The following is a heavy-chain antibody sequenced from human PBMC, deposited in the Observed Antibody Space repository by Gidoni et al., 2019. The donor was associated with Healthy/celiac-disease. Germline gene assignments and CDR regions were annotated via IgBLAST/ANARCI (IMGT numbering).Heavy chain of an antibody. CDR3: ARLYIAVAEFNWYFDL. J-gene: IGHJ2*01. D-gene: IGHD6-19*01. CDR1: GGSISSYY. CDR2: IYYSGST. Sequence: QVQLQESGPGLVKPSETLSLTCTVSGGSISSYYWSWIRQPPGKGLEWIGYIYYSGSTNYNPSLKSRVTISVDTSKNQFSLKLSSVTAADTAVYYCARLYIAVAEFNWYFDLWGRGTLVTVSS. V-gene: IGHV4-59*08.